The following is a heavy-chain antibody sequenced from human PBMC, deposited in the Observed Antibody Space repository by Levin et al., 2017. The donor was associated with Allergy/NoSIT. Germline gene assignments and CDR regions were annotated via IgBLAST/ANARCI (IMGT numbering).Heavy chain of an antibody. Sequence: EASVKVSCAASGFTFSPYYMHWVRQAPGKGLAWVSNIHSDTSITNYADSVKGRFTISRDNAKNTLYLQMNSLRAEDTAVYYCARGGCSSTSCLDSWGQGTLVTVSS. CDR2: IHSDTSIT. V-gene: IGHV3-74*01. D-gene: IGHD2-2*01. CDR1: GFTFSPYY. J-gene: IGHJ4*02. CDR3: ARGGCSSTSCLDS.